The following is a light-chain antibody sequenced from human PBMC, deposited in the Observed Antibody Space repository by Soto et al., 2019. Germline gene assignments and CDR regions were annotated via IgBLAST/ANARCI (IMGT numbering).Light chain of an antibody. CDR3: HQYNSWSTIT. J-gene: IGKJ5*01. CDR2: GAS. Sequence: EIGLTQSPATLSLSQGERATLSCRASQSISRRFGWYNQKLARPPRPLIIGASTRATGNPPRFIGSGSGTEFTLTISSLQSEDSAVYYCHQYNSWSTITFGQGTRLEIK. V-gene: IGKV3-15*01. CDR1: QSISRR.